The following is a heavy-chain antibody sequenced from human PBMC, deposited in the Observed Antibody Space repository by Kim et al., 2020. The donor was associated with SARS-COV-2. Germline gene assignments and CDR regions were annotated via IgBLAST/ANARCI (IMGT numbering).Heavy chain of an antibody. J-gene: IGHJ3*02. D-gene: IGHD1-26*01. V-gene: IGHV4-59*08. CDR3: ARHAILDSDAFDI. Sequence: YNPSLKSRVTISVDTSKNQFSLKLSSVTAADTAVYYCARHAILDSDAFDIWGQGTMVTVSS.